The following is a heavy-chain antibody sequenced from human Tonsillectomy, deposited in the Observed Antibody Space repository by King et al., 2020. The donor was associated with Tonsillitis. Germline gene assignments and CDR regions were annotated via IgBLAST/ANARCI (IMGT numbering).Heavy chain of an antibody. D-gene: IGHD2-15*01. J-gene: IGHJ4*02. CDR2: INPNSGGT. CDR3: ARDLQFCSGGSCYWILSY. CDR1: GYTFTGYY. Sequence: QLVQSGAEVKKPGASVKVSCKASGYTFTGYYMHWVRQAPGQGLEWMGWINPNSGGTNYAQKFQGRVTMTRDTSISTAYMGLSRLRSDDTAVYYCARDLQFCSGGSCYWILSYWGQGTLVTVSS. V-gene: IGHV1-2*02.